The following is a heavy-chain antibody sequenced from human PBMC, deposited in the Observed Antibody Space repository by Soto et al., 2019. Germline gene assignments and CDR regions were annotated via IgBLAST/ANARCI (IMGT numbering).Heavy chain of an antibody. Sequence: PGGSLRLSCAASVFTFSSYYMSWVRQAQGKGLEWVANVNEDGSEKYYVDSVKGRFTVSRDNAKNSLYLQMNSLRAEDTAVYYCARDRGQWLAQNYFDYWGQGTLVTVSS. CDR3: ARDRGQWLAQNYFDY. CDR1: VFTFSSYY. V-gene: IGHV3-7*01. J-gene: IGHJ4*02. CDR2: VNEDGSEK. D-gene: IGHD6-19*01.